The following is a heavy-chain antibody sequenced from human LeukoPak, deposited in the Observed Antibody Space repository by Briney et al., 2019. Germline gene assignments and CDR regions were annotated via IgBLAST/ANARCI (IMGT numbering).Heavy chain of an antibody. Sequence: GGSLRLSCAVSGFTFSSYSMNWVRQAPGKGLEWVSYISSSSSTIYYADSVKGRFTISRDNAKNSLYLQMNSLRAEDTAVYYCARDSQLWLRTFDYWGQGTLVTVSS. CDR1: GFTFSSYS. CDR3: ARDSQLWLRTFDY. D-gene: IGHD5-18*01. J-gene: IGHJ4*02. CDR2: ISSSSSTI. V-gene: IGHV3-48*01.